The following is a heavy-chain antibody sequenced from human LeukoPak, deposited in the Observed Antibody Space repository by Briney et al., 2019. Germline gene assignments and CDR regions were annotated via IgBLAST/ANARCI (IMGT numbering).Heavy chain of an antibody. CDR1: GGSISSSSYY. V-gene: IGHV4-39*01. Sequence: SETLSLTCTVSGGSISSSSYYWGWIRQPPGKGLEWIGSIYYSGSTYYNPSLKSRVTISVDTSKNQFSLKLSSVTAADTAVYYCARVRGARSSPFDYWGQGTLVTVSS. CDR3: ARVRGARSSPFDY. J-gene: IGHJ4*02. CDR2: IYYSGST.